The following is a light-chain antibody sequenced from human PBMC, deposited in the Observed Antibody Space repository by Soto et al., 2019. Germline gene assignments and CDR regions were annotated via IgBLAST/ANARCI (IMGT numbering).Light chain of an antibody. Sequence: KVIRQWPATLSVYPGERATLSCSSGQNDYISYLAWYQQKPGQAPRLLIYGASTRATGIPARFSGSGSGTEFTLTISSLQSEDFAVYYCQQYNNWLWTVGQGTKVDNK. V-gene: IGKV3-15*01. CDR1: QNDYISY. J-gene: IGKJ1*01. CDR2: GAS. CDR3: QQYNNWLWT.